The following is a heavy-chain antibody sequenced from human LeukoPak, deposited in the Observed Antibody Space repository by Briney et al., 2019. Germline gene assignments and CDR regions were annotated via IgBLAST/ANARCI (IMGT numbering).Heavy chain of an antibody. V-gene: IGHV3-74*03. CDR3: ATAQRYTSFSSDFDY. CDR2: INSDGTST. CDR1: GFAFSSYW. Sequence: GGSLRLSCAASGFAFSSYWMHWVRQVPGKGLVWVSRINSDGTSTMSADSVKGRFTISRDNAKNTLYLQMNSLGADDTAVYYCATAQRYTSFSSDFDYWGQGTLVTVSS. J-gene: IGHJ4*02. D-gene: IGHD2/OR15-2a*01.